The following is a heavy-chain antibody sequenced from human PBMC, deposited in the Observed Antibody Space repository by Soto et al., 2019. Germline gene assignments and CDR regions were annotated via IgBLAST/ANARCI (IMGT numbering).Heavy chain of an antibody. CDR2: ISNSGSTI. CDR1: GFTFSSYE. CDR3: ARETGYYGMDV. V-gene: IGHV3-48*03. D-gene: IGHD3-10*01. Sequence: EVQLVESGGGLVQPGGSLRLSCAASGFTFSSYEMNWVRQAPGKGLEWVSYISNSGSTIYYADSVKGRFTISRDNAKNSLYLQMNNLRAEDTAVYYCARETGYYGMDVWGQGTTVTVSS. J-gene: IGHJ6*02.